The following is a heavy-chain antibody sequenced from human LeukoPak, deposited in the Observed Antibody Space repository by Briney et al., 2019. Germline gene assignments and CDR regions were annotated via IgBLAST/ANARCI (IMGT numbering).Heavy chain of an antibody. Sequence: GGSLRLSCAASGFTFDDYGMSWVRQAPGKGLEWVSGINWNGGSTGYADSVKGRFTISRDNAKNSLYLQMDSLRAEDTALYYCARAPTDSSGWYGVGYYYMDVWGKGTTVTVSS. V-gene: IGHV3-20*04. J-gene: IGHJ6*03. CDR3: ARAPTDSSGWYGVGYYYMDV. CDR2: INWNGGST. D-gene: IGHD6-19*01. CDR1: GFTFDDYG.